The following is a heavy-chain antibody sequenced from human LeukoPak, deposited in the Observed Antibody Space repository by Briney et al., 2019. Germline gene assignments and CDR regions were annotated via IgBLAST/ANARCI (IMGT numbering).Heavy chain of an antibody. Sequence: PGGSLRLSCAASGFTFSSYWMSWVRQAPGKGLEWVANIKQDGSEKYYVDSVKGRFTISRDNAKNSLYLQMNSLRAEDTAVYYCARELSPSWDDFWSGYYSYYYDYGMDVWAKGPRSPSP. J-gene: IGHJ6*02. CDR1: GFTFSSYW. V-gene: IGHV3-7*01. D-gene: IGHD3-3*01. CDR2: IKQDGSEK. CDR3: ARELSPSWDDFWSGYYSYYYDYGMDV.